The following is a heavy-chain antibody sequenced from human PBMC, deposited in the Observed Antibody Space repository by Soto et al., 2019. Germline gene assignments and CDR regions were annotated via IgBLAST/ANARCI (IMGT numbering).Heavy chain of an antibody. V-gene: IGHV3-23*01. CDR2: ISGSGGST. J-gene: IGHJ3*02. CDR3: AKGADYGVPCAFDI. Sequence: GGSLRLSCAASGFTFSSYAMSWVRQAPGKGLEWVSAISGSGGSTYYADSVKGRYTISRDNSKNTLYPKMNSLRAEDTGLYYCAKGADYGVPCAFDIWGQGTMVSVSS. CDR1: GFTFSSYA. D-gene: IGHD4-17*01.